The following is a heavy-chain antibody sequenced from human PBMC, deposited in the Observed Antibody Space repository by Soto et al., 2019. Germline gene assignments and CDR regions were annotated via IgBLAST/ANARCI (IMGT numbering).Heavy chain of an antibody. J-gene: IGHJ4*02. CDR2: IFHNGTA. D-gene: IGHD6-19*01. Sequence: ETLSLTCSVSGGSVSSGSFHWSWIRQVPGKGLQFIGSIFHNGTASYSPSLKNRVSMSIDTSQSQFSLQLISVAAADTAVYYCARIGGWYDIDFWGQGNLVTVSS. CDR1: GGSVSSGSFH. V-gene: IGHV4-61*01. CDR3: ARIGGWYDIDF.